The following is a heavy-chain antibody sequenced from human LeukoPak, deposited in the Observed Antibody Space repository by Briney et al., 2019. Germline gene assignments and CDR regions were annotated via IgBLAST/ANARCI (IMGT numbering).Heavy chain of an antibody. J-gene: IGHJ4*02. Sequence: ASVKVSCKASGYTFTSYGVTWVRQAPGQGLEWLGWINADNGNTNSAQNLLGRVTMTTVTSTNTAYMDLRSLRSDDTAVYFCARAPRTCRSTNCSLDYWGQGTLVTVSS. D-gene: IGHD2-2*01. CDR1: GYTFTSYG. CDR3: ARAPRTCRSTNCSLDY. CDR2: INADNGNT. V-gene: IGHV1-18*01.